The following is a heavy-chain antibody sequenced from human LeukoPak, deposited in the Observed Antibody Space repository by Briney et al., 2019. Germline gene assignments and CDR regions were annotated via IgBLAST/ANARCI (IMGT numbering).Heavy chain of an antibody. V-gene: IGHV1-46*03. D-gene: IGHD3-10*01. CDR3: ATGSGSSGAFDI. Sequence: ASVKVSCKASGYTFTSYYMHWVRQAPGQGLEWMGIINPSGGNTGYAQKFQGRVTITRNTSISTAYMELSSLRSEDTAVYYCATGSGSSGAFDIWGQGTMVTVSS. J-gene: IGHJ3*02. CDR2: INPSGGNT. CDR1: GYTFTSYY.